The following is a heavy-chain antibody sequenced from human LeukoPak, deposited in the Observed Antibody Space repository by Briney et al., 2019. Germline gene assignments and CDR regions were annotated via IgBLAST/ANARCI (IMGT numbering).Heavy chain of an antibody. CDR2: IIPIFGTA. V-gene: IGHV1-69*05. D-gene: IGHD6-13*01. CDR1: GGTFSSHA. J-gene: IGHJ4*02. Sequence: SVNVSCKASGGTFSSHAISWVRQAPGQGLEWMGGIIPIFGTANYAQKFQGRVTITTDESTSTAYMELSSLRSEDTAVYYCARDRAPHSSSWYGYFDYWGQGTLVSVST. CDR3: ARDRAPHSSSWYGYFDY.